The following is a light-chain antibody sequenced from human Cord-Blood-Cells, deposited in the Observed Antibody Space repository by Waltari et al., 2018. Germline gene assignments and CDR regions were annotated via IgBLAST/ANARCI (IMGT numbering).Light chain of an antibody. CDR1: QSVSSSY. CDR2: VAS. CDR3: QQYGSSPPYT. Sequence: EIVLTQSPGTLSLSPGERATLSCRASQSVSSSYLAWYQQKPGQAPSLLIYVASSRATGVPXRXXGSGSGTXFTLTISRLEPEDFAVYYCQQYGSSPPYTFGQGTKLEIK. V-gene: IGKV3-20*01. J-gene: IGKJ2*01.